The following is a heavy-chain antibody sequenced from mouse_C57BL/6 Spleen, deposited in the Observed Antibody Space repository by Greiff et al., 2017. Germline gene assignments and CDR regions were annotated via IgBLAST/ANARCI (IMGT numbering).Heavy chain of an antibody. D-gene: IGHD1-2*01. CDR2: IWGGGGT. V-gene: IGHV2-9*01. Sequence: VHLVESGPGLVAPSQSLSITCTVSGFSLTSYGVDWVRQPPGKGLEWLGEIWGGGGTNYNSAPMSRLSISKDNSKSQVFLKMNSMQTDDTAMYYCAKRGTAPGFAYWGQGTLVTVSA. CDR3: AKRGTAPGFAY. CDR1: GFSLTSYG. J-gene: IGHJ3*01.